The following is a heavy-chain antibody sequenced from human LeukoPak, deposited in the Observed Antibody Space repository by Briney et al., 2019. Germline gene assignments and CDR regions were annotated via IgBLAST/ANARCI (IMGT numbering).Heavy chain of an antibody. CDR3: ARGAYDSSGYYVDY. D-gene: IGHD3-22*01. CDR2: IYYSGST. J-gene: IGHJ4*02. V-gene: IGHV4-59*01. Sequence: PSETLSLTCTVSGGSISSYYWSRIRQPPGKGLEWIGYIYYSGSTNYNPSLKSRVTISVDTSKNQFSLKLSSVTAADTAVYYCARGAYDSSGYYVDYWGQGTLVTVSS. CDR1: GGSISSYY.